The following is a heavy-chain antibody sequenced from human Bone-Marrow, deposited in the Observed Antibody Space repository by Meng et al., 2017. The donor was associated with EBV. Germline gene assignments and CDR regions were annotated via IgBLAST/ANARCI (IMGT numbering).Heavy chain of an antibody. Sequence: QFPLKDSGPTLVKPTQTLTLTCSFSGFSLSTPGVGVGWIRQPPGEALEWLAVIYWDDDKRYSPSLKSRLTITKDTSKQQVVLTMTNMDPVDTATYYCAHRRDYSYFDYWGQGTLVTVSS. CDR3: AHRRDYSYFDY. CDR2: IYWDDDK. CDR1: GFSLSTPGVG. J-gene: IGHJ4*02. D-gene: IGHD2-21*01. V-gene: IGHV2-5*02.